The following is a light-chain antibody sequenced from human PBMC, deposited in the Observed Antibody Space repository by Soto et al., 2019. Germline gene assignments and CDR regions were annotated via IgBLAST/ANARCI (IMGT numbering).Light chain of an antibody. J-gene: IGKJ1*01. Sequence: DMVMTQSPATLSVSPVERATLSCRASQSVSSSLSWYQQKPGRSPRLLIYGASTRAIGIPARFSGSGSGTEFTLTISSLQSEDFAVYYCLQYNNWWTFGQGTKVDI. CDR2: GAS. V-gene: IGKV3-15*01. CDR1: QSVSSS. CDR3: LQYNNWWT.